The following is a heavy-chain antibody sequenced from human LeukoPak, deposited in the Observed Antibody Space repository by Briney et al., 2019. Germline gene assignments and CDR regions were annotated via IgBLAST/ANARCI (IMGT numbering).Heavy chain of an antibody. D-gene: IGHD3-22*01. J-gene: IGHJ4*02. CDR2: NYYSRNT. CDR1: GGFISSYY. CDR3: GRLRYDSSGYYPN. V-gene: IGHV4-59*13. Sequence: TASEPLPLTCTVSGGFISSYYWSWLRQPPGKALVWIGNNYYSRNTNYNPALKSRVNISVDKSKNQFSLELGSVTAADTGVYYCGRLRYDSSGYYPNWGQGTLVTVSS.